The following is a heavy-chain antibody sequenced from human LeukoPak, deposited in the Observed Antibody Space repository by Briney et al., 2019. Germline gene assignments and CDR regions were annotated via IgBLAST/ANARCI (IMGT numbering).Heavy chain of an antibody. CDR1: GGSFSGYY. Sequence: SETLSLTCAVYGGSFSGYYWSWIRQHPGKGLEWIGYIYYSGSTYYNPSLKSRVTISVDTSKNQFSLKLSSVTAADTAVYYCARDTGYWGQGTLVTVSS. J-gene: IGHJ4*02. CDR3: ARDTGY. V-gene: IGHV4-31*11. CDR2: IYYSGST. D-gene: IGHD2-8*02.